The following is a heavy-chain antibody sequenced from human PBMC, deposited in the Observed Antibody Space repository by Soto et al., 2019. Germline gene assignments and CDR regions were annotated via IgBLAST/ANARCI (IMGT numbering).Heavy chain of an antibody. V-gene: IGHV1-46*01. D-gene: IGHD2-8*01. CDR2: INPSGGST. Sequence: ASVKVSCKASGYTFTSYYMHWVRQAPGQGLEWMGIINPSGGSTSYAQKFQGRVTMTRDTSTGTAYMELRSLTSDDTAIYYCAKNGQPPYYYYGLDVWGQGTKVTVSS. J-gene: IGHJ6*02. CDR3: AKNGQPPYYYYGLDV. CDR1: GYTFTSYY.